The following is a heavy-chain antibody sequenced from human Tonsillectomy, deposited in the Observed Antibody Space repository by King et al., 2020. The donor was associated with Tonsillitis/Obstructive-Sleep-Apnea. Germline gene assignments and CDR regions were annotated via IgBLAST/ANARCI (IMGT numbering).Heavy chain of an antibody. V-gene: IGHV2-5*02. CDR1: GFSLSTGGVG. Sequence: TLQESGPTLVKPPQTLTLTCTFSGFSLSTGGVGVGWIRQPPGQALEWLALIYWDDDKSYSPSLKSRLTITKDTSKNQVVLTMTNVDPVDTATYYCARGSYDSDAFDIWGQGTMVTVSS. J-gene: IGHJ3*02. CDR3: ARGSYDSDAFDI. D-gene: IGHD3-10*01. CDR2: IYWDDDK.